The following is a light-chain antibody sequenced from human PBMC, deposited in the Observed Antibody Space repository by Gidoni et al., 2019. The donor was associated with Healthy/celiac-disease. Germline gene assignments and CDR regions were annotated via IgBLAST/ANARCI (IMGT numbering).Light chain of an antibody. CDR2: DAS. CDR1: QSVSSY. Sequence: EIVWTQSPATLSLSPGERATLSCRASQSVSSYLAWYQQKPGQAPRLLIYDASNRATGIPARFRGSGSVTDFTLPISSLEPEDFAVYYCQQRSNWRITFGQGTRLEIK. V-gene: IGKV3-11*01. CDR3: QQRSNWRIT. J-gene: IGKJ5*01.